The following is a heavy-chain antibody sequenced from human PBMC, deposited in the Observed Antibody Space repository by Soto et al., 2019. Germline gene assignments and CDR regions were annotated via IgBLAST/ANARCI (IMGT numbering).Heavy chain of an antibody. V-gene: IGHV1-18*04. D-gene: IGHD3-10*01. CDR1: GYTFSNYG. Sequence: QVQLVQSGDEVKKSGASVKVSCKASGYTFSNYGISWVRQAPGQGLEWMGWISGYNGRTAYAQNVQGRVTMTIDTPTRTVFMELTSLRSNDTAVYYCARDEGIRGFDSWGQGTLVTVSS. CDR3: ARDEGIRGFDS. CDR2: ISGYNGRT. J-gene: IGHJ4*02.